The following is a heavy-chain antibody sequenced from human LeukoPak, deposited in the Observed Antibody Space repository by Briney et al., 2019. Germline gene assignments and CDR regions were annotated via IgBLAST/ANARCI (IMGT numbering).Heavy chain of an antibody. CDR2: ISYDGSNK. V-gene: IGHV3-30*04. CDR3: ARGLTYYYDSSGSYYYYYGMDV. D-gene: IGHD3-22*01. J-gene: IGHJ6*02. CDR1: GFTFSSYA. Sequence: GGSLRLSCAASGFTFSSYAMHWVRQAPGKGLEWVAVISYDGSNKYYADSVKGRFTISRDNSKNTLYLQMNSLRAEDTAVYYCARGLTYYYDSSGSYYYYYGMDVWGQGTTVTVSS.